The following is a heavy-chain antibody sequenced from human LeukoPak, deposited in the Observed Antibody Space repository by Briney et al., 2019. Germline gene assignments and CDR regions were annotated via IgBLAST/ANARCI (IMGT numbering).Heavy chain of an antibody. Sequence: GGSLRLSCAASGFTFSSYAMTWVRQAPGKGLEWVSAISGGGGGTFYADSVKGRFTISRDNSKNTLYLQMNSLSAEDTAVYYCGKDLGGKPYYYYGMDVWGQGTTVTVSS. J-gene: IGHJ6*02. CDR1: GFTFSSYA. CDR2: ISGGGGGT. CDR3: GKDLGGKPYYYYGMDV. V-gene: IGHV3-23*01.